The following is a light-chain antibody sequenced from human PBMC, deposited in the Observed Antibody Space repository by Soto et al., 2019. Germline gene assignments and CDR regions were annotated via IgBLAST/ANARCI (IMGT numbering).Light chain of an antibody. CDR3: QQYNNWPLTWP. CDR2: GAS. V-gene: IGKV3-15*01. CDR1: QSVSSN. Sequence: EVVMTQSPATLSVSTGERATLSCRASQSVSSNLAWYQQKPGQAPRLLIYGASTRATGIPARFSGSGSGTEFTLTISSLQSEDFAVYYCQQYNNWPLTWPFGQVSNVDIK. J-gene: IGKJ1*01.